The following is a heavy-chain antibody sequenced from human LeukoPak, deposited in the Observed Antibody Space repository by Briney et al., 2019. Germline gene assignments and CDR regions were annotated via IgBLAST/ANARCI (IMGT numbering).Heavy chain of an antibody. D-gene: IGHD3-3*01. V-gene: IGHV5-51*01. CDR1: GYSFSSYW. J-gene: IGHJ4*02. CDR3: ARQNDFRLDY. Sequence: GESLKISCKGSGYSFSSYWIGWVRRMPGKGLEWMGIIYPGDSDTRYSPSLQGQVTISVDTSIGSAYLQWSSLKASDTAIYYCARQNDFRLDYWGQGTLVTVSS. CDR2: IYPGDSDT.